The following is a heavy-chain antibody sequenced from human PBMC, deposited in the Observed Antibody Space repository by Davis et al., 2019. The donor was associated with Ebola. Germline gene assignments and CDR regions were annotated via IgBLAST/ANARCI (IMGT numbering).Heavy chain of an antibody. J-gene: IGHJ6*02. V-gene: IGHV5-51*01. Sequence: GESLKISCKGSGYTFTNYWIGWVRQMPGKGLEWMGMIYPGDSDTRYSPSFQGQVTISADKSISTAYLQWSSLKASDTAMYYCATTTLGYCSGGSCYSGYYYGMDVWGQGTTVTVSS. D-gene: IGHD2-15*01. CDR2: IYPGDSDT. CDR3: ATTTLGYCSGGSCYSGYYYGMDV. CDR1: GYTFTNYW.